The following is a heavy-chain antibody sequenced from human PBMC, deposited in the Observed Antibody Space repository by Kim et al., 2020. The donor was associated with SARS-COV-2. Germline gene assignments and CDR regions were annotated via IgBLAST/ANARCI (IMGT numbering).Heavy chain of an antibody. CDR2: ISYDGSNK. D-gene: IGHD2-15*01. V-gene: IGHV3-30*18. J-gene: IGHJ4*02. CDR3: AKDSRPGVVVVAAS. Sequence: GGSLRLSCAASGFTFSSYGMHWVRQAPGKGLEWVAVISYDGSNKYYADSVKGRFTISRDNYKNTLYLQMNSLRAEDTAVYCCAKDSRPGVVVVAASWGQGTLVTVSS. CDR1: GFTFSSYG.